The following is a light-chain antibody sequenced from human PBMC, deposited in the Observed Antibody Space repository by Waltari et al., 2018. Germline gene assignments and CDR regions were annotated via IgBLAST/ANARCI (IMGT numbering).Light chain of an antibody. J-gene: IGLJ3*02. Sequence: QSVLTQPPSVSGAPGQRVTISCTGSSSNIGAGYDVHWYQQLPGTAPKLLLYGNSNRPSGVPDRFSGSKSGTSASLAITGLQAEDAADYYCQSYDSSLSGWVFGGGTKLTVL. CDR2: GNS. V-gene: IGLV1-40*01. CDR1: SSNIGAGYD. CDR3: QSYDSSLSGWV.